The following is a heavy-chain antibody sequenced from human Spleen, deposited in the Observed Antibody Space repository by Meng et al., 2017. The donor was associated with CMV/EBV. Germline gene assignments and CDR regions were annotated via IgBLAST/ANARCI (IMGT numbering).Heavy chain of an antibody. V-gene: IGHV1-69*02. CDR3: ARAKVSSAVGDWRFDY. J-gene: IGHJ4*02. CDR2: IIPIVGVP. D-gene: IGHD3/OR15-3a*01. Sequence: SVKVSCKASGGTFSSYTINWVRQAPGQGLEWMGRIIPIVGVPNYAQQLQGRVTITADISTSTAYMELSSLRSEDTAVYYRARAKVSSAVGDWRFDYWGQGTLVTVSS. CDR1: GGTFSSYT.